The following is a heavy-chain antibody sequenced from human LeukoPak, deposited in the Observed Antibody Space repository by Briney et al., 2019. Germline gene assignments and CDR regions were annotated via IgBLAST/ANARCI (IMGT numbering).Heavy chain of an antibody. CDR3: AKDQQWLVQYYFDY. J-gene: IGHJ4*02. CDR2: IGGSGGYT. D-gene: IGHD6-19*01. Sequence: PGGSLRLSYAASGFTFSSYAMSWVRQAPGKGLEWVSAIGGSGGYTNYADSVKGRFTISRDNSKNTLYLQMNSLRAEDTAVYYCAKDQQWLVQYYFDYWGQGTLVTVSS. V-gene: IGHV3-23*01. CDR1: GFTFSSYA.